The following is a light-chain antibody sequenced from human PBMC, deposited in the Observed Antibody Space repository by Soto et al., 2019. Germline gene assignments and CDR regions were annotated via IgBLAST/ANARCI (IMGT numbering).Light chain of an antibody. Sequence: EIVLTQSPATLSLSPGERATLSCSASQSVNNYLAWYQQKPGQAPRLLIYDASSRATDIPARFSGSGSGTDFTLTISSLEPEDFATYYCHQRSNWPLTFGGGTKVEIK. CDR1: QSVNNY. V-gene: IGKV3-11*01. J-gene: IGKJ4*01. CDR2: DAS. CDR3: HQRSNWPLT.